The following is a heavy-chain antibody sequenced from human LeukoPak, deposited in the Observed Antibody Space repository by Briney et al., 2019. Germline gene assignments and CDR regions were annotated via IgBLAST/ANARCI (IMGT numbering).Heavy chain of an antibody. D-gene: IGHD5-12*01. Sequence: ASVKVSCKASGYTFTDYYMHWVRQAPGQGLEWMGWINPNSGGTNYAQKFQGRVTMTRDTSISTAYMELSRLRSDDTAVYYCAKVVGYSGYDFYDWFDPWGQGTLVTVSS. V-gene: IGHV1-2*02. J-gene: IGHJ5*02. CDR1: GYTFTDYY. CDR3: AKVVGYSGYDFYDWFDP. CDR2: INPNSGGT.